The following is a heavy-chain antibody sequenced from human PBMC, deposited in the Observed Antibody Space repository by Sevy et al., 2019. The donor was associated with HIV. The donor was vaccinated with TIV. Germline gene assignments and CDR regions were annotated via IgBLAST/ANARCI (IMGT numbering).Heavy chain of an antibody. Sequence: ETLSLTCAVYGGSFSGYYWSWIRQPPGKGLEWIGEINHNGSTNYNPSLKSRVTISADTSKNQFSLNLSPVTAADTAVYYCAREGYSLGMDVWGQGTTVTVSS. D-gene: IGHD6-13*01. V-gene: IGHV4-34*01. CDR3: AREGYSLGMDV. J-gene: IGHJ6*02. CDR2: INHNGST. CDR1: GGSFSGYY.